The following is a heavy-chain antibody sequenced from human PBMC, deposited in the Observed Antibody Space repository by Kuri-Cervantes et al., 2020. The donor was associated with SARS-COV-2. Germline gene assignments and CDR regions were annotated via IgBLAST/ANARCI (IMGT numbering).Heavy chain of an antibody. CDR2: IYSGGST. D-gene: IGHD1-1*01. CDR3: ARDLGTIQGRDY. V-gene: IGHV3-66*02. Sequence: LSLTCAASGFTVSSNYMSWVRQAPGKGPEWVSVIYSGGSTYYADSVKGRFTISRDNSKNTLYLQMNSLRAEDTAVYYCARDLGTIQGRDYWGQGTLVTVSS. CDR1: GFTVSSNY. J-gene: IGHJ4*02.